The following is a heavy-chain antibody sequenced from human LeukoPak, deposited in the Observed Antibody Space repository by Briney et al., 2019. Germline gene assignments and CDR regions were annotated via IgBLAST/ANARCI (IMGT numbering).Heavy chain of an antibody. J-gene: IGHJ5*02. V-gene: IGHV3-30*03. D-gene: IGHD6-13*01. CDR2: ISYDGSNK. Sequence: GGSLRLSCAASGFTFSSYGMHWVRQAPGKGLEWVAVISYDGSNKYYADSVKGRFTISRDNSKNTLYLQMNSLRAEDTAVYYCARSSAAAPWGGWFDLWGQGTLVTVSS. CDR3: ARSSAAAPWGGWFDL. CDR1: GFTFSSYG.